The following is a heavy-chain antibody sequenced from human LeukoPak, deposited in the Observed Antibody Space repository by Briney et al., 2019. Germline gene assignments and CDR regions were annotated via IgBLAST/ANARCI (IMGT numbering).Heavy chain of an antibody. D-gene: IGHD7-27*01. V-gene: IGHV4-39*01. CDR2: IYHTGKT. CDR3: VKTRTGGGAFDI. Sequence: SETLSLTCTVSGGSIISSPYYWVLIHQTPGKGLEWIGTIYHTGKTYYNPSLNSRVTMSLDTSKNQFSLKLLAMTAADTAIYYCVKTRTGGGAFDIWGQGTSVTVSS. J-gene: IGHJ3*02. CDR1: GGSIISSPYY.